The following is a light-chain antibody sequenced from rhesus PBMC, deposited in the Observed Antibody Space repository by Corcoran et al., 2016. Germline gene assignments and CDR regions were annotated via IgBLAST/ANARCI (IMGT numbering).Light chain of an antibody. CDR1: QSVGNY. V-gene: IGKV3-24*04. CDR3: QQESNWKLT. J-gene: IGKJ4*01. Sequence: EIVLTQSPATLALSPGERATLSCRASQSVGNYLAWYQQKPGPAPRILIYGASSRATGIPDRFSGSWSGTDFTLTISSREPEDVGVYYCQQESNWKLTFGGGTKVEIK. CDR2: GAS.